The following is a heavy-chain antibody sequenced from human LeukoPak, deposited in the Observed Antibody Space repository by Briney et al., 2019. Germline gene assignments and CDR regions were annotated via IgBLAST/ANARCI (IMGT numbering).Heavy chain of an antibody. V-gene: IGHV3-30*18. CDR1: GFTFSIYG. D-gene: IGHD3-16*01. CDR3: AKDSRGGLQYFQH. J-gene: IGHJ1*01. Sequence: PGGSLRLSCAASGFTFSIYGMHWVRQAPGKGLEWVALLAGDGVNIFYADSVKGRFTISRDNSKNTLYLQMNSLRPEDTAVYYCAKDSRGGLQYFQHWGQGTLVTVSS. CDR2: LAGDGVNI.